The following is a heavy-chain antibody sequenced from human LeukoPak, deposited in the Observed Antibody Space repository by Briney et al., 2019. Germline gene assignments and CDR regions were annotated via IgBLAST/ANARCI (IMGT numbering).Heavy chain of an antibody. J-gene: IGHJ3*02. D-gene: IGHD3-22*01. CDR3: ARHYYYDSSGLDDAFDI. Sequence: SETLSLTCTVSGGSISSSSYYWGWIRQPPGKGLEWIGSIYYSGSTYYNPSLKSRVTISVDTSKNQFSLKLSSVTAADTAVCYCARHYYYDSSGLDDAFDIWGQGTMVTVSS. CDR1: GGSISSSSYY. V-gene: IGHV4-39*01. CDR2: IYYSGST.